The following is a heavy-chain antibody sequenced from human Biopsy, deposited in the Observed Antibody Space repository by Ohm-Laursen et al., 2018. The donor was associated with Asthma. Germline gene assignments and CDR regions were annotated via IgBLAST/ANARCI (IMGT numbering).Heavy chain of an antibody. J-gene: IGHJ6*02. CDR3: ARCQVGYSSGWSLLLKKIYYSGMDV. D-gene: IGHD6-19*01. Sequence: SSVKVSCNAPGGTFSNFAISWVRQAPGQGLEWLGGIMTVFGTTNYAQKFQGRVTITADESTSTAYMEVTSLRSEDTAIYYCARCQVGYSSGWSLLLKKIYYSGMDVWGQGTAVTFSS. CDR1: GGTFSNFA. V-gene: IGHV1-69*01. CDR2: IMTVFGTT.